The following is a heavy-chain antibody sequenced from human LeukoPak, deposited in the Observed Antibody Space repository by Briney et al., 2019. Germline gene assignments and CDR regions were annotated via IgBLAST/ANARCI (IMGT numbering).Heavy chain of an antibody. CDR2: ISYDGSNK. CDR1: GFTFSSYA. Sequence: PGRSLRLSCAASGFTFSSYAMHWVRQAPGKGLEWVAVISYDGSNKYYADSVKGRFTISRDNSKNTLYLQMNSLRAEDTAVYYCASGKRGYCSSTSCWYYFDYWGQGTLVTVSS. J-gene: IGHJ4*02. D-gene: IGHD2-2*01. CDR3: ASGKRGYCSSTSCWYYFDY. V-gene: IGHV3-30-3*01.